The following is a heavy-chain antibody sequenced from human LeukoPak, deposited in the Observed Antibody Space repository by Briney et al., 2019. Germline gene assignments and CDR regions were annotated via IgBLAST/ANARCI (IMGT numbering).Heavy chain of an antibody. D-gene: IGHD4-11*01. V-gene: IGHV3-21*01. CDR1: GFTFSSYS. J-gene: IGHJ4*02. CDR2: ISSSSSYI. Sequence: GGSLRLSCAASGFTFSSYSMNWVRQAPGKGLEWVSSISSSSSYIYYADSVKGRFTISRDNAKNSLYLQMNNLRAEDTALYYCATLVTAVTTTQFDYWGQGALVTVSS. CDR3: ATLVTAVTTTQFDY.